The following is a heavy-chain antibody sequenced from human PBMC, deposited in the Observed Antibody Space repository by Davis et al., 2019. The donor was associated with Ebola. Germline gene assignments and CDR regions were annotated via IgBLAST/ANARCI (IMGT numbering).Heavy chain of an antibody. Sequence: GGSLRLSCAASGFNFSSYGMHWVRQAPGKGLEWVAVIWYDGRNKYYADSVKDRFIISRDNSKSTLYLHLNSLRADDTAVYNCAREGHSGYDMGDYWGQGTLVTVSS. J-gene: IGHJ4*02. CDR1: GFNFSSYG. V-gene: IGHV3-33*01. CDR3: AREGHSGYDMGDY. CDR2: IWYDGRNK. D-gene: IGHD5-12*01.